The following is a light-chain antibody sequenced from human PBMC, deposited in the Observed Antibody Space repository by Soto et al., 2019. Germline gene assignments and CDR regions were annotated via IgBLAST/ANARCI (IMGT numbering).Light chain of an antibody. CDR2: GGS. Sequence: DIVLTQSPGTLSLSPGERATLSCRASQSVSSNHLAWYQQKPGQAPRLLIYGGSSRATGIPVRFSGSGSETDFALTITRLEPEDFAVYYCQQRSSWPLTFGQGTRLEI. J-gene: IGKJ5*01. CDR3: QQRSSWPLT. CDR1: QSVSSNH. V-gene: IGKV3D-20*02.